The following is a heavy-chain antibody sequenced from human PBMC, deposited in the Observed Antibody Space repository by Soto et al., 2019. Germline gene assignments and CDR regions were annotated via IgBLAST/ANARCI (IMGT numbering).Heavy chain of an antibody. Sequence: EVQLLESGGGLVQQGGSLRLSCAASGFTFSSYAMSWVRQAPGMGLEWVSVISGSGYATYYADSVKGRFTVSRDNSNNTVYLQMNSLRAEDTAVYYCAKEETVLVNYYYYYGMDVWGQGTTVTVSS. V-gene: IGHV3-23*01. CDR1: GFTFSSYA. CDR2: ISGSGYAT. CDR3: AKEETVLVNYYYYYGMDV. J-gene: IGHJ6*02. D-gene: IGHD4-17*01.